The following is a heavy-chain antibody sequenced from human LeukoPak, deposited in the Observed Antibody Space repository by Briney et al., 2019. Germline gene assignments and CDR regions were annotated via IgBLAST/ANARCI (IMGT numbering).Heavy chain of an antibody. CDR3: ARESAVGYGSFDY. CDR1: GFTFGAYY. CDR2: IRGDGRET. J-gene: IGHJ4*02. D-gene: IGHD6-19*01. Sequence: GESLRLSCAASGFTFGAYYMSWVRQAPGKGLEGVANIRGDGRETFYADSLRGRFSIFRDNARNSVSLQMNSVSAEDTGAYYCARESAVGYGSFDYWGQGTLVTVSS. V-gene: IGHV3-7*03.